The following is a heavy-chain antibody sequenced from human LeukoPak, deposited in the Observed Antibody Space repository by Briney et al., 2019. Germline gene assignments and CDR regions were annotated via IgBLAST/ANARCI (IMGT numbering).Heavy chain of an antibody. CDR2: ISSSGSTI. D-gene: IGHD3-22*01. V-gene: IGHV3-48*03. Sequence: GGSLRLSCAASGLTFSGSAIHWVRQAPGKGLEWVSYISSSGSTIYYADSVKGRFTTSRDNAKNSLYLQMNSLRAEDTAVYYCARGGITMIPIPYNPFDYWGQGTLVTVSS. J-gene: IGHJ4*02. CDR3: ARGGITMIPIPYNPFDY. CDR1: GLTFSGSA.